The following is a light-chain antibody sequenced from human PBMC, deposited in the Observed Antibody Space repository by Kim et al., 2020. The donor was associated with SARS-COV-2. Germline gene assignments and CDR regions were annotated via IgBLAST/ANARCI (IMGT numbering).Light chain of an antibody. CDR3: QTWGTGIVV. V-gene: IGLV4-69*01. Sequence: QLVLTQSPSASASLGASVKLACTLSSGHSSYAIAWHQQQPEKGPRYLMKLNSDGSHSKGDGIPDGFSGSSSGAERYLTISSLQSEDEADYYCQTWGTGIVVFGGGTQLTVL. J-gene: IGLJ2*01. CDR2: LNSDGSH. CDR1: SGHSSYA.